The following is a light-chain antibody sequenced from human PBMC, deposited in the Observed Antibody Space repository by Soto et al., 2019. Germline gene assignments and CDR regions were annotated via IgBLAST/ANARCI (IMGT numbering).Light chain of an antibody. CDR3: QQYNEWPLT. J-gene: IGKJ4*01. V-gene: IGKV3-15*01. CDR1: QSVSNN. Sequence: EIVMTQSPATLSVSPGERATLSCRASQSVSNNLAWYQQKPGQAPRLLIYHASTGATGIPARFSGSESGTELTLTISSVQSEDFAVYYCQQYNEWPLTFGGGTKVEIK. CDR2: HAS.